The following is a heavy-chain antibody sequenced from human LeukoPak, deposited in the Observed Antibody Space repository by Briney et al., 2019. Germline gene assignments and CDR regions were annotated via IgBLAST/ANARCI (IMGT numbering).Heavy chain of an antibody. CDR1: GFTFSSYW. CDR2: IHQDGSEK. Sequence: GGSLRLSCAASGFTFSSYWMRWVRQAPGKGLESVANIHQDGSEKYYADSVKGRFTISRDNAKSTLYLQMNSLRAEDTAVYYCARGGSLGYWGQGTLVTVSS. CDR3: ARGGSLGY. J-gene: IGHJ4*02. D-gene: IGHD6-19*01. V-gene: IGHV3-7*01.